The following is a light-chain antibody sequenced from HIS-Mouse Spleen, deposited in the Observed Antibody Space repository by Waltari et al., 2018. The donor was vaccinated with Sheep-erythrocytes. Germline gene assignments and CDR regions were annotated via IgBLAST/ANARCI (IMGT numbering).Light chain of an antibody. CDR3: CSYAGSSTPWV. CDR2: GGS. V-gene: IGLV2-23*01. CDR1: SSYVGSYNL. Sequence: QSALTQPASVSGSPGQSITISCTGTSSYVGSYNLVSWYQQHPGKAPKLLFYGGSKRPAGVSNRFSGSKSGNTASLTISGLQAEDEADYYCCSYAGSSTPWVFGGGTKLTVL. J-gene: IGLJ3*02.